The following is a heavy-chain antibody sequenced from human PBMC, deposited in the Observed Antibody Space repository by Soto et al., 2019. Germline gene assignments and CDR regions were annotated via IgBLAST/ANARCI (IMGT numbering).Heavy chain of an antibody. CDR1: GFTFHSYS. CDR3: ASSPGLLRYFGW. D-gene: IGHD3-9*01. J-gene: IGHJ4*02. Sequence: EVQLVESGGGLVKPGGSLRLSCGASGFTFHSYSMNWVRQAPGKGLEWVSSISPSSSFIDYAHSVKGRFTISRDNAKNTLSLQMNSLRAEETAVYHCASSPGLLRYFGWWGQGPLVTVSS. V-gene: IGHV3-21*03. CDR2: ISPSSSFI.